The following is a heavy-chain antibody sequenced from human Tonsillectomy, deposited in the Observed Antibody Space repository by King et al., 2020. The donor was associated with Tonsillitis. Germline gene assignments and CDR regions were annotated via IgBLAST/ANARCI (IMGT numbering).Heavy chain of an antibody. CDR1: GGSIRSYY. V-gene: IGHV4-59*01. CDR2: SYYTGIT. D-gene: IGHD3-3*01. CDR3: ARHIGASRAFDI. Sequence: VQLVESGPGLVKPSETLSLTCTVSGGSIRSYYWSWIRQPPGKGLEWIGYSYYTGITNYNPSLKSRVTISVDTSKNQFSLKLTSVTAADTAVYYCARHIGASRAFDIWGQGTMVTVSS. J-gene: IGHJ3*02.